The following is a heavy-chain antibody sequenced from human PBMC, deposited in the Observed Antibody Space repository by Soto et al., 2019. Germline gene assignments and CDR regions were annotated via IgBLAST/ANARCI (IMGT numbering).Heavy chain of an antibody. J-gene: IGHJ4*02. Sequence: PSETLSLTCTVSGGSISSYYWSWIRQPPGKGLEWIGYIYYSGSTNYNPSLKSRVTISVDTSKNQFSLKLSSVTAADTAVYYCARHGRAYSRSPSYWGQGTLVT. D-gene: IGHD6-6*01. CDR2: IYYSGST. V-gene: IGHV4-59*01. CDR1: GGSISSYY. CDR3: ARHGRAYSRSPSY.